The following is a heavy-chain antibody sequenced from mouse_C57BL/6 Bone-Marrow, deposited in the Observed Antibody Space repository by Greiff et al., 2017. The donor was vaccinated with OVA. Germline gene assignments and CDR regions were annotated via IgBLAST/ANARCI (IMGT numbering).Heavy chain of an antibody. CDR2: IRNKPNGSTT. CDR1: GFTFTNYY. CDR3: ARCKGGGAVDYFDY. D-gene: IGHD3-3*01. Sequence: EVKLVESGGGLVQPGDSLSLSCAASGFTFTNYYMSWVRQPPGKALEWLAFIRNKPNGSTTEYSASVQGRFSISSANSQSVQYLQMKALRAEDSATYDSARCKGGGAVDYFDYWGQGTALTVSS. J-gene: IGHJ2*01. V-gene: IGHV7-3*01.